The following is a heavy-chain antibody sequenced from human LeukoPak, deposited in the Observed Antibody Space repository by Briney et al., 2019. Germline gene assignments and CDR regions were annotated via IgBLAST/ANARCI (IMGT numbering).Heavy chain of an antibody. D-gene: IGHD2-15*01. CDR1: GFTFSSYS. V-gene: IGHV3-21*01. CDR2: ISSSSSYI. CDR3: ARARWTSYYFDY. Sequence: GSLRLSCAASGFTFSSYSMNWVRQAPGKGLEWVSSISSSSSYIYYADSVKGRFTISKDNAKNSLYLQMNSLRAEDTAVYYCARARWTSYYFDYWGQGTLVTVSS. J-gene: IGHJ4*02.